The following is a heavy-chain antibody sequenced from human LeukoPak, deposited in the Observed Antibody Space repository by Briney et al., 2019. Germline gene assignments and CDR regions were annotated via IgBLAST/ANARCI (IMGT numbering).Heavy chain of an antibody. J-gene: IGHJ4*02. Sequence: PGGSLRLSCAASGFSFSSYSMNWVRQAPGKGLEWVSSISSSSSYIYYADSVKGRFTISRDNAKNSLYLQMNSLRAEDTAVYYCAKVLSGYSSRTLYYFDYWGQGTLVTVSS. CDR1: GFSFSSYS. D-gene: IGHD6-13*01. CDR2: ISSSSSYI. V-gene: IGHV3-21*04. CDR3: AKVLSGYSSRTLYYFDY.